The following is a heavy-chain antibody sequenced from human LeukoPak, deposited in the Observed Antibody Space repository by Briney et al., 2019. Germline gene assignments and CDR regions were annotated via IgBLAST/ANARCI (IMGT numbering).Heavy chain of an antibody. Sequence: PSETLSLTCSVSGVPTSTSSYYWGWVRQPPGKGLEWIGSLYYSGSTYYNPSLKSRVTISVDTSKNQFSLKLNSVTAADTAVYYCATRGDTAMVTYYFDYWGQGTLVTVSS. V-gene: IGHV4-39*01. CDR1: GVPTSTSSYY. CDR2: LYYSGST. D-gene: IGHD5-18*01. J-gene: IGHJ4*02. CDR3: ATRGDTAMVTYYFDY.